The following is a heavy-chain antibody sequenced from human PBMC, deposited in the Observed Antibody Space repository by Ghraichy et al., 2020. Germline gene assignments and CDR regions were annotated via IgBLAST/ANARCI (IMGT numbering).Heavy chain of an antibody. CDR3: AKDMGSGFYYCSVY. V-gene: IGHV3-23*01. CDR1: XXXFSSYX. Sequence: GGSLRLSCAXXXXXFSSYXXSWVRXXXGKGLEWVAATSGSGGTTYYADSVTGRFXISRDNSKNTLYLQMNSLRADDTAVYYCAKDMGSGFYYCSVYWGQGTLXTVSX. D-gene: IGHD3-22*01. J-gene: IGHJ4*02. CDR2: TSGSGGTT.